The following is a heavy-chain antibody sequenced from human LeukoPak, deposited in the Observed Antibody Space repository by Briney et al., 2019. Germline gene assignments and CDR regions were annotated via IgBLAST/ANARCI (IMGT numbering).Heavy chain of an antibody. CDR1: GFTFSSYE. CDR3: ARGLHFRVYDSGIHYPH. D-gene: IGHD3-22*01. Sequence: GGSLRLSCAASGFTFSSYEMNWVRQAPGKGLEWVSYISSSGSTIYYADSVKGRFTISRDNAKNSLYLQMNSLRAEDTAVYYCARGLHFRVYDSGIHYPHGGQGTLVTVSS. CDR2: ISSSGSTI. J-gene: IGHJ4*02. V-gene: IGHV3-48*03.